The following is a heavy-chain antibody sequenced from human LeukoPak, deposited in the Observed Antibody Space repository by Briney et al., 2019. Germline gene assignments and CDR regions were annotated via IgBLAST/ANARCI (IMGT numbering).Heavy chain of an antibody. V-gene: IGHV4-34*01. D-gene: IGHD1-26*01. CDR3: ARDVGGSYYVFNWFDP. CDR1: TGSFSGYY. J-gene: IGHJ5*02. Sequence: SETLSLTCAVYTGSFSGYYWSWIRQPPGKGLEWIGEINHSGSTNYNPSLKSRVTMSVDTSKNQFSLKLSSVTAADTAVYYCARDVGGSYYVFNWFDPWGQGTLVTVSS. CDR2: INHSGST.